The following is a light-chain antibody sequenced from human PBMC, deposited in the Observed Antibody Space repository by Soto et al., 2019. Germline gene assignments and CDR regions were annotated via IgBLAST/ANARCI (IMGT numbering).Light chain of an antibody. V-gene: IGKV3-20*01. CDR2: GAS. CDR3: QQYGSSPIT. CDR1: QSVSSNF. J-gene: IGKJ5*01. Sequence: EIVLTQSPGTLSLSPGERVTISCRASQSVSSNFLAWYQQKPGQAPRLLIYGASSRATGIPDRFSGSGSETDLTLTISRRETDDFALYYCQQYGSSPITFGQGTRLEIK.